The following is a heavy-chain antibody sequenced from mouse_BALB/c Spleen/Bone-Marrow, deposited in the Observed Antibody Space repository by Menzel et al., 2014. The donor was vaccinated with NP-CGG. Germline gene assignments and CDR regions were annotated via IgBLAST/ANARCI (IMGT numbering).Heavy chain of an antibody. CDR1: GYTFXSYW. D-gene: IGHD2-3*01. CDR3: TRDDGSFAY. V-gene: IGHV1-61*01. Sequence: QVQLKESGAELVRPGASVKLSCKASGYTFXSYWINWVKQRPGQGLEWIGNIYPSDSYTNYNQKFKDKATLTVDKSSSTAYMQLSSPTSEDSAVYYCTRDDGSFAYWGQGTLVTVSA. CDR2: IYPSDSYT. J-gene: IGHJ3*01.